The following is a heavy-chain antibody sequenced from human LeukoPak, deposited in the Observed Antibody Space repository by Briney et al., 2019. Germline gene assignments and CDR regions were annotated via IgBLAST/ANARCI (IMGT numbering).Heavy chain of an antibody. Sequence: PSETLSLTCTVSGGSISSGGYYWSWIRQHPGKGLEWIGYIYTSGTTNYNPSLKSRVTMSLDTSKNQFSLKLSSVTAADTAVYFCAGGSPAAGTNYFDYWGQGALVTVSS. CDR2: IYTSGTT. D-gene: IGHD6-13*01. CDR1: GGSISSGGYY. J-gene: IGHJ4*02. V-gene: IGHV4-61*08. CDR3: AGGSPAAGTNYFDY.